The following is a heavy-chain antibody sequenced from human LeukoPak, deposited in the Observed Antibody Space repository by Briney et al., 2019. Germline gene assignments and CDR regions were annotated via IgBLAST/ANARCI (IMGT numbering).Heavy chain of an antibody. CDR3: ARQIAAAGTAGFDF. Sequence: PSETLSLTCTVSGGSSSSYYWSWLRQPAGKGLEWIGRIYSTGSTNYNRSLRSRVTMSVDTSKDQFSLRLRAVTAADTALYYCARQIAAAGTAGFDFWGQGALVTVSS. CDR2: IYSTGST. J-gene: IGHJ4*02. CDR1: GGSSSSYY. D-gene: IGHD6-13*01. V-gene: IGHV4-4*07.